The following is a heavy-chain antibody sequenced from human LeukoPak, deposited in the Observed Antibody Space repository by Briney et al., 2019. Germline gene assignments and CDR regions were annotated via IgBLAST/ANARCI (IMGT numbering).Heavy chain of an antibody. V-gene: IGHV3-23*01. CDR2: VSANGVGT. CDR1: GSTFSSYT. D-gene: IGHD7-27*01. J-gene: IGHJ4*02. Sequence: GGSLRLSCAVSGSTFSSYTMTWVRQAPGKALEWVSTVSANGVGTYYTDSVKGRFTISRDNSKNTLYLQMNSLRAEDTAVYHCAKEAGHWDFDYWGQGTLVTVSS. CDR3: AKEAGHWDFDY.